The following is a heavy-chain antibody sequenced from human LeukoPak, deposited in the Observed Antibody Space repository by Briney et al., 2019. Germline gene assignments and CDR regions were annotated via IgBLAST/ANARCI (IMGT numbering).Heavy chain of an antibody. Sequence: PSETLSLTCAVYGGSFSGYYWSWIRQPPGKGLEWIGVINHSGSTNYNLSLKSRVTISVDTSKNQFSLKLSSVTVADTAVYYCARAGWFSIDYWGQGTLVTVSS. J-gene: IGHJ4*02. CDR1: GGSFSGYY. CDR2: INHSGST. D-gene: IGHD6-19*01. V-gene: IGHV4-34*01. CDR3: ARAGWFSIDY.